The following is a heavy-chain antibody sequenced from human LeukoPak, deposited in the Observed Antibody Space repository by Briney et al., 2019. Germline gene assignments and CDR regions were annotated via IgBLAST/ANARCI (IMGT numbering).Heavy chain of an antibody. Sequence: ASVKVSFKTSGYTFTDYYIHWVRQAPGQGLEWMGWINPTSGATDYAQKFKGRVTMTGDSSISTAYMELNSLKSDDTAVFYCTRYSLGGDYDFGYWGQGTLVAVSS. V-gene: IGHV1-2*02. CDR3: TRYSLGGDYDFGY. CDR2: INPTSGAT. CDR1: GYTFTDYY. J-gene: IGHJ4*02. D-gene: IGHD4-17*01.